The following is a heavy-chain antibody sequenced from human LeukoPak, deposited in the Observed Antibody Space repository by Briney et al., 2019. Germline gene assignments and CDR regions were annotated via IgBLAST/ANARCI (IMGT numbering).Heavy chain of an antibody. CDR1: GFTFSSYS. CDR3: ARDLGPYCGGDCYSAFDI. Sequence: GGSLRLSCAASGFTFSSYSMNWVRQAPGKGLEWVSSISSSSSYIYYADSVKGRFTISRDNAKNSLYLQMNSLRAEDTAVYYCARDLGPYCGGDCYSAFDIWGQGTMVTVSS. J-gene: IGHJ3*02. D-gene: IGHD2-21*01. CDR2: ISSSSSYI. V-gene: IGHV3-21*01.